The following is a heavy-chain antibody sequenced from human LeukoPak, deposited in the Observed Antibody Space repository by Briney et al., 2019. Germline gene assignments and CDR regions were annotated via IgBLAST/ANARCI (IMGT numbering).Heavy chain of an antibody. CDR1: GFTFRSDS. CDR3: ARDSPPEYYYDSSGYYPFDF. CDR2: ISSSTSYI. V-gene: IGHV3-21*01. D-gene: IGHD3-22*01. J-gene: IGHJ4*02. Sequence: PGGSLRLSCAASGFTFRSDSMNWVRQTPGERVEWGSSISSSTSYIYYADSVKGRFTISRDNAKNSLYLQMNSLRAEDTAVYYCARDSPPEYYYDSSGYYPFDFWGQGTLVTVSS.